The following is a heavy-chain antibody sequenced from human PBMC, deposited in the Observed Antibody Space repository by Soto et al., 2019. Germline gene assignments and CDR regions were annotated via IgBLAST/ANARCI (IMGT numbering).Heavy chain of an antibody. CDR1: GCTISSSSYY. Sequence: SGTLSLTCTASGCTISSSSYYWGWIRQPPGKGLEWIGSIYYSGSTYYNPSLKSRVTISVDTSKNQFSLKLSSVTAADTAVYYCASMGYSSGWYEVSAMWGQGTLVTVSS. D-gene: IGHD6-19*01. J-gene: IGHJ4*02. V-gene: IGHV4-39*01. CDR2: IYYSGST. CDR3: ASMGYSSGWYEVSAM.